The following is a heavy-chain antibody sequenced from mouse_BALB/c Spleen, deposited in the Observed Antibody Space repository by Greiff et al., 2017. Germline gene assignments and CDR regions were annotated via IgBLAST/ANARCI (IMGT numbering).Heavy chain of an antibody. CDR3: ARLGEGDRAWFAY. Sequence: VQLQQSGAELVRPGTSVKISCKASGYTFTNYWLGWVQQRPGHGPEWMGDIYPGGGYTYYNEKFKGKATLTADTSSSTAYMQLSSLTSEDSAVYVCARLGEGDRAWFAYGGKGTLVTVSA. D-gene: IGHD2-13*01. J-gene: IGHJ3*01. CDR1: GYTFTNYW. V-gene: IGHV1-63*02. CDR2: IYPGGGYT.